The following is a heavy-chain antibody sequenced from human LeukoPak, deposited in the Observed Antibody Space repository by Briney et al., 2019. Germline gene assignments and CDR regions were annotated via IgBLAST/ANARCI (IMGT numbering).Heavy chain of an antibody. J-gene: IGHJ4*02. CDR1: GYTFTGYY. CDR3: GTLLSNGPFDY. CDR2: IYPNTGAT. V-gene: IGHV1-2*02. Sequence: ASVKVSCKASGYTFTGYYMHWVRQAPGQGLEWVGYIYPNTGATKYAQKFQGRVTMTRDTSISTAYTELSGLRSDDTAVYYCGTLLSNGPFDYWGQGSLVTVSS.